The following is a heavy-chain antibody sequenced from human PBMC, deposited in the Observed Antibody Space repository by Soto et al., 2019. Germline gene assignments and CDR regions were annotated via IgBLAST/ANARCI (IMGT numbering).Heavy chain of an antibody. CDR2: IYYSGST. V-gene: IGHV4-59*01. Sequence: SETLSLTCTVSGVSISSYYWSWIRQPPGKGLEWIGYIYYSGSTNYNPSLKSRVTISVDTSKNQFSLKLSSVTAADTAVYYCAREVPRYYYDSSGLDAFDIWGQGTMVTVSS. D-gene: IGHD3-22*01. CDR1: GVSISSYY. J-gene: IGHJ3*02. CDR3: AREVPRYYYDSSGLDAFDI.